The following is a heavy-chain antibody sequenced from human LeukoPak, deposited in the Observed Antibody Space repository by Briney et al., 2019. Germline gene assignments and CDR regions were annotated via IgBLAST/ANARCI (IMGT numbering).Heavy chain of an antibody. CDR3: ARSHRGSNSLSFDI. V-gene: IGHV3-53*01. J-gene: IGHJ3*02. CDR2: LYSGGST. D-gene: IGHD1-26*01. Sequence: PAGSLTLSCAASGFTVSSSYMSWVRQAPGKGMEWVSVLYSGGSTYYADSVKGRFTISRDNSRNTLYLQMNSLRAGDTAVYYCARSHRGSNSLSFDIWGQGTKVTVSS. CDR1: GFTVSSSY.